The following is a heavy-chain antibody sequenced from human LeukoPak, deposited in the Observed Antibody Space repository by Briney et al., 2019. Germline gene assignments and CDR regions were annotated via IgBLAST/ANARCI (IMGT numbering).Heavy chain of an antibody. D-gene: IGHD3-16*01. CDR1: GFTFSNYW. CDR2: SNLDGSIT. CDR3: ARDLRGTRDY. V-gene: IGHV3-74*01. J-gene: IGHJ4*02. Sequence: GGSLRLSCAASGFTFSNYWMHWVRQAPGKGLVWVSRSNLDGSITNYADSVKGRFAISRDNAKDTLYPQMNSLRVEDTALYYCARDLRGTRDYWGQGNLVTVSS.